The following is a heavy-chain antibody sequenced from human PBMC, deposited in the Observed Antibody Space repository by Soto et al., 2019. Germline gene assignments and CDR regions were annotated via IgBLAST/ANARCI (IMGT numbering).Heavy chain of an antibody. CDR1: GFSFSTYA. J-gene: IGHJ5*01. V-gene: IGHV3-23*01. Sequence: GGSLRLSCAASGFSFSTYAMSWVRQAPGKGLEWVSTISGGVSYTYYVDSVKGRFTVSRDNSKNTLFLQMSGLRVEDTATYYCAKVGYYNSGWFDSWGQGTLVTVSS. D-gene: IGHD2-15*01. CDR2: ISGGVSYT. CDR3: AKVGYYNSGWFDS.